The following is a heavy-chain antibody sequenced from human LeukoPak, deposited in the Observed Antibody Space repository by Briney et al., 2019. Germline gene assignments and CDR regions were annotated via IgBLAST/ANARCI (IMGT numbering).Heavy chain of an antibody. CDR1: GGSISSYY. CDR2: IYYSGST. Sequence: SETLSLTCTVSGGSISSYYWSWIRQPPGKGLEWIGYIYYSGSTNYNPSLKSRVTISVDTSKNQFSLKLSSVTAADTAVYYCARGSRDGYNSFAYWGQGTLVTVSS. CDR3: ARGSRDGYNSFAY. V-gene: IGHV4-59*01. J-gene: IGHJ4*02. D-gene: IGHD5-24*01.